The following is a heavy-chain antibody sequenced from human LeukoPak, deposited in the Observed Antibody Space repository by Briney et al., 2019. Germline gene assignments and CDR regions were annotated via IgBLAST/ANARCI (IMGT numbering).Heavy chain of an antibody. Sequence: GGSLRLSCAASAFTFSSYSMNWVRQAPGKGLEWVSSISSSGSYIHYADSVKGRFTISRDNAKNSLYLQMNSLRAEDTAVYYCARVGPWVNPDYYYYMDVWGKGTTVTVSS. CDR2: ISSSGSYI. V-gene: IGHV3-21*01. CDR1: AFTFSSYS. CDR3: ARVGPWVNPDYYYYMDV. J-gene: IGHJ6*03. D-gene: IGHD1-14*01.